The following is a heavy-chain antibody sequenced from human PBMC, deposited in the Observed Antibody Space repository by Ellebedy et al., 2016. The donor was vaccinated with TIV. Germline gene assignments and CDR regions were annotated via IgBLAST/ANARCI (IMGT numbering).Heavy chain of an antibody. D-gene: IGHD2-8*01. V-gene: IGHV3-30*03. Sequence: GGSLRLSXEASGFTMSTYAMYWVRQAPGKGLDWVALISHDGTRDYYAESVEGRFTISRDNSKNTVHLQMNSLRPDDTAVYYCARDDLNGVHRFPYYYYGMDVWGQGTTVTVSS. CDR3: ARDDLNGVHRFPYYYYGMDV. J-gene: IGHJ6*02. CDR1: GFTMSTYA. CDR2: ISHDGTRD.